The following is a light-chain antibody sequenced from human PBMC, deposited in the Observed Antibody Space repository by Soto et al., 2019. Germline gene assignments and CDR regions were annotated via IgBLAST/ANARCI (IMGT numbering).Light chain of an antibody. J-gene: IGKJ1*01. CDR3: QQYSNWPWT. CDR2: GAS. Sequence: EIVMTQSPATLSVSPGEKATLSCRASQSVTSYLACYQQTPGQAPRPLIQGASARATDVPARFSGSGSGTECTLTISSLQSEDLAVYYCQQYSNWPWTFGQGTKVEI. V-gene: IGKV3-15*01. CDR1: QSVTSY.